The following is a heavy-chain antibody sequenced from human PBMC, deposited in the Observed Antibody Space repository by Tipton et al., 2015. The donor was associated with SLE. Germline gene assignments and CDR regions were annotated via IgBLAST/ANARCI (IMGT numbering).Heavy chain of an antibody. D-gene: IGHD2-21*01. V-gene: IGHV3-48*03. J-gene: IGHJ4*02. Sequence: SLRLSCAASGFTFSTYEMHWVRQAPGKGLEWISYISSDAGTIYYADSVQGRFTISRDNTKNSLYLQMDRLRAEDTAFYYCARERANGLFADYFDYWGQGTLVTVSS. CDR3: ARERANGLFADYFDY. CDR1: GFTFSTYE. CDR2: ISSDAGTI.